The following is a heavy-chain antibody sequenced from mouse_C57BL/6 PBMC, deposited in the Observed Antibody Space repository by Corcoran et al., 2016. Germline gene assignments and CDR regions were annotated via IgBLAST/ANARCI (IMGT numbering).Heavy chain of an antibody. D-gene: IGHD2-1*01. CDR2: INPNNGGT. V-gene: IGHV1-26*01. Sequence: EVQLQQSGPELVKPGASVKISCKASGYTFTDYYMNWVKQSHGKSLEWIGDINPNNGGTSYNQKFKGKATLTVDKSSSTAYMELRSLTSEDSAVYYCARPLYYGNYDAMDYWGQGTSVTVSS. CDR1: GYTFTDYY. CDR3: ARPLYYGNYDAMDY. J-gene: IGHJ4*01.